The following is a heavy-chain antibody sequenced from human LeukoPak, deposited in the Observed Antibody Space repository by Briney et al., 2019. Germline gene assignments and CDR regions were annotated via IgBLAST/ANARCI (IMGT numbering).Heavy chain of an antibody. Sequence: GGSLRLSCAASEFIFSSYWMSWVRQAPGKGLEWVANINHDGSERYYVDSVKGRFTISRDNAKNSLYPQMNSLRTEDTAVYYCARVWSRYWYFDLWGRGTLVTVSS. CDR2: INHDGSER. J-gene: IGHJ2*01. V-gene: IGHV3-7*01. CDR3: ARVWSRYWYFDL. CDR1: EFIFSSYW. D-gene: IGHD2-21*01.